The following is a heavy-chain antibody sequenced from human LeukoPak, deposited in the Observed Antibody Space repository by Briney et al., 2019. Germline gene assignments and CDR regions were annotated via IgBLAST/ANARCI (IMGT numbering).Heavy chain of an antibody. J-gene: IGHJ4*02. CDR1: GGSISSSSYY. CDR3: ARHRGRYYDSGSYYYFDY. V-gene: IGHV4-39*01. D-gene: IGHD3-10*01. Sequence: PSETLSLTCIVSGGSISSSSYYWGWIRQPPGKGLEWIGSIFYSGSTYYNLSLKGRVTISLDTSKNQFSLKLSSVTATDTAVYYCARHRGRYYDSGSYYYFDYWGQGTLVTVSS. CDR2: IFYSGST.